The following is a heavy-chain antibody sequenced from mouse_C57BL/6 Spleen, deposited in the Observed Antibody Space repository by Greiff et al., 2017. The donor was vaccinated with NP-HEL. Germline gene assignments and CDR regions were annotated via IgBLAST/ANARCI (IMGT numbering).Heavy chain of an antibody. CDR2: INPSTGGT. V-gene: IGHV1-42*01. D-gene: IGHD3-2*02. J-gene: IGHJ3*01. CDR1: GYSFTGYY. CDR3: ARDSSGYLFAY. Sequence: VQLQQSGPELVKPGASVKISCKASGYSFTGYYMNWVKQSPEKSLEWIGEINPSTGGTTYNQKFKAKATLTVDKSSSTAYMQLKSLTSEDSAVYYCARDSSGYLFAYWGQGTLVTVSA.